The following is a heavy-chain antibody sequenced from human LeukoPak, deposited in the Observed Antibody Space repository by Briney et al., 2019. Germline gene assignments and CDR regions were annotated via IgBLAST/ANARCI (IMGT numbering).Heavy chain of an antibody. J-gene: IGHJ6*03. CDR1: GYTFTSYD. CDR3: ARAPTWSPTSYNYYYMDV. D-gene: IGHD3-3*01. V-gene: IGHV1-8*01. Sequence: ASVKVSCKASGYTFTSYDINWVRQATGQGLEWMGWTNPNSGNTGYAQKFQGRVTMTKNTSISTAYMELSSLRSEDTALYYCARAPTWSPTSYNYYYMDVWGKGTTVTISS. CDR2: TNPNSGNT.